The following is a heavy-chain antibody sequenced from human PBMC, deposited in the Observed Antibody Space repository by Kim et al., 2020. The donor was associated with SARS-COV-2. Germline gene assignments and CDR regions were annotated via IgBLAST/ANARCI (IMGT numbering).Heavy chain of an antibody. CDR3: ARHIVSGSGSNYSRYYCGLDV. Sequence: SETLSLTCTVSGASISGSNYYWGWIRQPPGKGLEWIGSIYNSGSTYYNPSLKSRVTISVDTSKNQFSLKLSSVTAADTAVYYCARHIVSGSGSNYSRYYCGLDVWGQGTTVTVSS. V-gene: IGHV4-39*01. D-gene: IGHD3-10*01. CDR2: IYNSGST. J-gene: IGHJ6*02. CDR1: GASISGSNYY.